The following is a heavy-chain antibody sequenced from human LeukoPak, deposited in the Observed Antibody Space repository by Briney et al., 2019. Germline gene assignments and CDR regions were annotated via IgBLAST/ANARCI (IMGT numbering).Heavy chain of an antibody. CDR3: ARDSSDTSSWPYYCDY. J-gene: IGHJ4*02. D-gene: IGHD6-13*01. CDR2: ISYDGSSA. V-gene: IGHV3-30-3*01. CDR1: GFTLSNHA. Sequence: PGGSLRLSCAASGFTLSNHAIYWVRQAPGEGLEWVAIISYDGSSAYYADSVKGRFTISRDNAKNTLYLQMNSLRDEDTAVYYCARDSSDTSSWPYYCDYWGQGTLVTVSS.